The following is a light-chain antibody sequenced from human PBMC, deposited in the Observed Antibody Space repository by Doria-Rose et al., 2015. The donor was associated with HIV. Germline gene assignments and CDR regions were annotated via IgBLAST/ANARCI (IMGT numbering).Light chain of an antibody. CDR1: SSNIGSNY. CDR2: DNN. CDR3: GTWDTSLSAGV. J-gene: IGLJ3*02. V-gene: IGLV1-51*01. Sequence: SVVTQPPSVSAAPGQKVTISCSGSSSNIGSNYVSWYQHLPGTAPKLLIYDNNKRPSGIPDRFSGSKSDTSATLGITGLQTGDEADYYCGTWDTSLSAGVFGGGTKVTVL.